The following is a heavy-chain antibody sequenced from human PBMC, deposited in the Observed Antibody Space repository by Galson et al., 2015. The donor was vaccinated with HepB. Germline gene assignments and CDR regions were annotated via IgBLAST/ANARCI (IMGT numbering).Heavy chain of an antibody. Sequence: SLRLSCAASGFTFSSYGMHWVRQAPGKGLEWVAVISYDGSNKYYADSVKGRFTISRDNSKNMLYLQMSSLRAEDTAVYYCAKDAMATLDYWGQGTLVTVSS. V-gene: IGHV3-30*18. CDR1: GFTFSSYG. CDR3: AKDAMATLDY. CDR2: ISYDGSNK. D-gene: IGHD2-8*01. J-gene: IGHJ4*02.